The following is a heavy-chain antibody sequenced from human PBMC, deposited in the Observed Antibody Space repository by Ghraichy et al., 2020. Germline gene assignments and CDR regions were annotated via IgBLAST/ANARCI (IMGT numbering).Heavy chain of an antibody. CDR3: AKDRPSILEWLLTGNWFDP. CDR2: ISGSGGST. V-gene: IGHV3-23*01. CDR1: GFTFSSYA. Sequence: GGSLRLSCAASGFTFSSYAMSWVRQAPGKGLEWVSAISGSGGSTYYADSVKGRFTISRDNSKNTLYLQMNSLRAEDTAVYYCAKDRPSILEWLLTGNWFDPWGQGTLVTVSS. J-gene: IGHJ5*02. D-gene: IGHD3-3*01.